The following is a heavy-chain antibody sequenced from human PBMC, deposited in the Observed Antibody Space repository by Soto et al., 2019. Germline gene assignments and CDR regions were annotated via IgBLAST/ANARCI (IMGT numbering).Heavy chain of an antibody. CDR2: INPSGGST. J-gene: IGHJ6*02. D-gene: IGHD2-15*01. CDR1: GYTFTSYY. Sequence: ASVKVSCKASGYTFTSYYMHWVRQAPGQGLEWMGIINPSGGSTSYAQKFQGRVTMTRDTSTSTVYMELSSLRSEDTAVYYCARDLVVVVAATLFSQNSWTPYGMDVWGQGTTVTV. CDR3: ARDLVVVVAATLFSQNSWTPYGMDV. V-gene: IGHV1-46*03.